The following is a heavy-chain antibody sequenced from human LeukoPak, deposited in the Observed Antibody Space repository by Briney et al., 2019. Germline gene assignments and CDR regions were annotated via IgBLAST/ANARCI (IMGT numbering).Heavy chain of an antibody. Sequence: ASVKVSCKASGYTFTRYALNWVRQAPGQGLEWMGWINPKSGGTNYAQKFEGWVTMTRDTSMSTVYMELSRLKSDDTAVYYCARDSGWEVVLYASEIWGQGTMVTVSS. V-gene: IGHV1-2*04. CDR1: GYTFTRYA. D-gene: IGHD1-26*01. CDR3: ARDSGWEVVLYASEI. J-gene: IGHJ3*02. CDR2: INPKSGGT.